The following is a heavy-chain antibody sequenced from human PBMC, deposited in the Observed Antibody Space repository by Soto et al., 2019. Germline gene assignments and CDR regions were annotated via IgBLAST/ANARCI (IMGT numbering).Heavy chain of an antibody. CDR1: GGSISSYY. Sequence: PSETLSLTCTVSGGSISSYYWSWIRQPPGKGLEWIGYIYYSGSTNYNPSLKSRVTISVDTSKNQFSLKLSSVTAADTAVYYCARDSATSIATVHGTDAWRQATTVPFCS. D-gene: IGHD4-4*01. CDR3: ARDSATSIATVHGTDA. V-gene: IGHV4-59*01. J-gene: IGHJ6*02. CDR2: IYYSGST.